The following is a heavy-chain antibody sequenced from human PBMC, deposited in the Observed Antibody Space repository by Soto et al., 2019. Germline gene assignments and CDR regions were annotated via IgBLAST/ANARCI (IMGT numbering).Heavy chain of an antibody. J-gene: IGHJ4*02. CDR3: AKASGIAAAGTS. V-gene: IGHV3-9*01. CDR2: ISWNSGSI. D-gene: IGHD6-13*01. CDR1: GFTFEDYA. Sequence: GGSLRLSCAASGFTFEDYAIHWVRQAPGKGLEWVSGISWNSGSIGYADSVKGRFTISRDNAKNSLYLQMNSLRAEDTALYYCAKASGIAAAGTSWGQGTLVTVSS.